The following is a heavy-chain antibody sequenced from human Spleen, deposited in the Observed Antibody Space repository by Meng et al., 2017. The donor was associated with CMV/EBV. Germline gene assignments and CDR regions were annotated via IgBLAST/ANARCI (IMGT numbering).Heavy chain of an antibody. Sequence: ASVKVSCKTSGYTFTGYYLHWVRQAPGQGLEWMVWINPNSGATNFAQKFQGRVTMTRDTSISTAYMELRRLTSDDTAVYYCARATENFVVESPAILFDYWGQGTLVTVSS. CDR1: GYTFTGYY. D-gene: IGHD2-2*02. V-gene: IGHV1-2*02. CDR2: INPNSGAT. CDR3: ARATENFVVESPAILFDY. J-gene: IGHJ4*02.